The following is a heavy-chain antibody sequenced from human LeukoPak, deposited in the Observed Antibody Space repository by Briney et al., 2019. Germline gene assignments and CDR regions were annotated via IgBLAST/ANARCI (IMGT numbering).Heavy chain of an antibody. V-gene: IGHV4-59*01. CDR1: GASISSYY. CDR3: ARGQVPLDY. CDR2: IYYSGNI. Sequence: SETLSLTCSVSGASISSYYWSWIRQPPGKGLEWIGYIYYSGNINYNSSLKSRVTISVDTSKNQFSLKLSSVTAADTAVYYCARGQVPLDYWGQGTLVTVSS. J-gene: IGHJ4*02.